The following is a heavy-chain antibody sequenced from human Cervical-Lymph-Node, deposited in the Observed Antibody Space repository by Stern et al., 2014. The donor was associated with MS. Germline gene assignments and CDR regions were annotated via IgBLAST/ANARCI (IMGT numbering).Heavy chain of an antibody. CDR1: GFSLSTSGMC. D-gene: IGHD4-17*01. J-gene: IGHJ6*02. Sequence: QVTLRESGPALVKPTQTLTLTCTFSGFSLSTSGMCVSWIRQPPGKALEWLALIDSVDDKYYSTSLKTRLTISKDTSKNQVVLTMTNMDPVDTATYYCARIPLGDYEGGYYGMDVWGQGTTVTVSS. V-gene: IGHV2-70*01. CDR2: IDSVDDK. CDR3: ARIPLGDYEGGYYGMDV.